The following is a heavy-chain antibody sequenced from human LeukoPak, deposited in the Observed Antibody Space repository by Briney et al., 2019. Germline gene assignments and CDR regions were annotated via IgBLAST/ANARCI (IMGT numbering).Heavy chain of an antibody. CDR2: IYYTGTT. CDR3: ARSGTSRYYFYGVDV. CDR1: GGSISNYY. V-gene: IGHV4-59*08. J-gene: IGHJ6*02. Sequence: SETLSLTCTVSGGSISNYYWTWIRQPPGKGLEWIGYIYYTGTTNYNPSLKSRVTMSVDTSKNQFSLKLNSVTATGTALYYCARSGTSRYYFYGVDVWGQGTTVTVSS. D-gene: IGHD3-9*01.